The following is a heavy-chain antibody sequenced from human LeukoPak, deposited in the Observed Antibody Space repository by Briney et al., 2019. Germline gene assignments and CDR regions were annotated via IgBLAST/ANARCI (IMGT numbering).Heavy chain of an antibody. CDR2: ISSSSSNT. D-gene: IGHD2-15*01. J-gene: IGHJ4*02. Sequence: GGSLRLSCAASGFTFSSYSMNWVRQAPGKGLEWVSSISSSSSNTYYADSVKGRFTISRDNAKNSLYLQMNSLRAEDTAVYYCAREYCSGGSCYAYLDYWGPGTLVTVSS. V-gene: IGHV3-21*01. CDR3: AREYCSGGSCYAYLDY. CDR1: GFTFSSYS.